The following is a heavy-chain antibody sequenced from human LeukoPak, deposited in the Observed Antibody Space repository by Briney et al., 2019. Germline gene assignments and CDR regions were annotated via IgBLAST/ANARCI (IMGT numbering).Heavy chain of an antibody. Sequence: GGSLRLSCAASGFTFYSYAMHWVRQAPGKGLEWVASISFDGSQKYYTDSVKGRFTISRDNSKNTFSLQMNRLRPEDRAGYNCARSPGTAAVVFDCWSQGTLVT. V-gene: IGHV3-30*04. J-gene: IGHJ4*02. CDR1: GFTFYSYA. CDR3: ARSPGTAAVVFDC. D-gene: IGHD6-13*01. CDR2: ISFDGSQK.